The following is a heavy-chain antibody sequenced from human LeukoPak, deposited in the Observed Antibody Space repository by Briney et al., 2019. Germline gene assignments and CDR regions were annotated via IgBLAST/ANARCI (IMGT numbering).Heavy chain of an antibody. V-gene: IGHV3-49*04. J-gene: IGHJ1*01. CDR1: GFTFGDYA. CDR2: IRNRIHGRTS. D-gene: IGHD4-17*01. CDR3: ARGGVNDHGDGQYFEH. Sequence: GGSQRLSCTSFGFTFGDYAISWVRQAPGKGLEWVGFIRNRIHGRTSVYAASVEGRFTISRDDSESVAYLQMNSLKTEDTAVYFCARGGVNDHGDGQYFEHWGQGTLVTVSS.